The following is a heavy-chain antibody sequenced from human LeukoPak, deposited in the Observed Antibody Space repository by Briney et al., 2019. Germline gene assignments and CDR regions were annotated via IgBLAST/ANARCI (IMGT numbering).Heavy chain of an antibody. CDR1: GYTFTSYY. V-gene: IGHV1-46*01. CDR2: INPSGGST. Sequence: ASVKVSCKASGYTFTSYYIHWVRQAPGQGLEWMGIINPSGGSTSYAQKFQGRVTMTRDTSTSTLYMELSSLRSEDTAVYYYARGGWIQLSPFDYWGQGTLVTVSS. D-gene: IGHD5-18*01. CDR3: ARGGWIQLSPFDY. J-gene: IGHJ4*02.